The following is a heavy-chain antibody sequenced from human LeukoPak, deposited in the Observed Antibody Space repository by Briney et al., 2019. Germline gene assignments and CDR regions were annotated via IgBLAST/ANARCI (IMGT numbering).Heavy chain of an antibody. V-gene: IGHV4-61*02. J-gene: IGHJ4*02. Sequence: SQTLSLTCTVSGGSISSGSYYWSWLRQPAGTGLEWIGRIYTSGSTNYNPSLKRRVTISVDTSKNQFSLKLSSVTAADTAVYYCARVRYYGSGGIWDYYFDYWGQGTLVTVSS. CDR1: GGSISSGSYY. CDR2: IYTSGST. CDR3: ARVRYYGSGGIWDYYFDY. D-gene: IGHD3-10*01.